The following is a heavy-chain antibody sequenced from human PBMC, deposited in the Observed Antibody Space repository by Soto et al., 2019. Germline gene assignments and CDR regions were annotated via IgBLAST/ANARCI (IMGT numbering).Heavy chain of an antibody. CDR2: IDPSDSYS. J-gene: IGHJ4*02. V-gene: IGHV5-10-1*01. D-gene: IGHD3-9*01. Sequence: GESLKISCQGSGYSFTSYWISWVRQMPGKGLEWMGRIDPSDSYSDYSPSVQGHVTISTDKSISTAYLQWSSLKASDTAMYYCARHRNYDILTGHPDYWGQGTLVTVSS. CDR1: GYSFTSYW. CDR3: ARHRNYDILTGHPDY.